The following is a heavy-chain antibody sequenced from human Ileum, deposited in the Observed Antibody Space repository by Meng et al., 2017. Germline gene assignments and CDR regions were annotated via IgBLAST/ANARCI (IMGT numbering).Heavy chain of an antibody. CDR3: AREGLGVLLWFGECDY. Sequence: SETLSLTCTVSGCSISSSRYYWGWIRQPPGKGLEWIGSTYYSGSTYYNPYLKSRVTISVDTSKNQFSLKPSSVTAADTAVYYCAREGLGVLLWFGECDYWGQGTLVTVSS. CDR2: TYYSGST. CDR1: GCSISSSRYY. J-gene: IGHJ4*02. D-gene: IGHD3-10*01. V-gene: IGHV4-39*07.